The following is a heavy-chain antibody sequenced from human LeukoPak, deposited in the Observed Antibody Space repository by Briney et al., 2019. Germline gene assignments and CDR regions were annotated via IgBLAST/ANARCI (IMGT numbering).Heavy chain of an antibody. CDR2: ISSSSSYI. J-gene: IGHJ4*02. CDR3: ARRYSSSSPFDY. CDR1: GFTLSSYS. V-gene: IGHV3-21*01. Sequence: AGGSLRLSCAASGFTLSSYSMNWVRQAPGKGLEWVSSISSSSSYIYYADSVKGRFTISRDNAKNSLYLQMNSLRAEDTAVYYCARRYSSSSPFDYWGQGTLVTVSS. D-gene: IGHD6-6*01.